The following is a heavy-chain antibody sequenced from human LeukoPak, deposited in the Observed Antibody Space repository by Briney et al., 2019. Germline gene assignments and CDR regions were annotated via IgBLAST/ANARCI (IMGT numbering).Heavy chain of an antibody. V-gene: IGHV3-30*02. D-gene: IGHD1-26*01. Sequence: GGSLRLSCAASGFTFSSYGMHWVRQAPGKGLEWVANIKQDGSEKYYVDSVKGRFTISRDNSKNTLYLQMNSLRAEDTAVYYCAKGRGWEASYYYYYMDVWGKGTTVTISS. CDR2: IKQDGSEK. CDR3: AKGRGWEASYYYYYMDV. CDR1: GFTFSSYG. J-gene: IGHJ6*03.